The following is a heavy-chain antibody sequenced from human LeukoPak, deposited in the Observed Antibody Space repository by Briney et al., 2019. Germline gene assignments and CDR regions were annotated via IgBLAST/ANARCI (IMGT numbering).Heavy chain of an antibody. CDR3: ARGGFGSGSHFDY. D-gene: IGHD3-10*01. Sequence: GASVKVSRKASGYTFTSYDINWVRQATGQGLEWMGWMNPNSGDTGYVQKFQGRVTMTRSTSISTAYMELSSLRSEDTAIYYCARGGFGSGSHFDYWGQGTLVTVSS. V-gene: IGHV1-8*01. J-gene: IGHJ4*02. CDR1: GYTFTSYD. CDR2: MNPNSGDT.